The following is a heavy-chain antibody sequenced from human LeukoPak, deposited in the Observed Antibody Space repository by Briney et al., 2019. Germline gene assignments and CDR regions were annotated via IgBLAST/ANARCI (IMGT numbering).Heavy chain of an antibody. V-gene: IGHV4-39*07. CDR3: ARDQVGATRPAFDI. D-gene: IGHD1-26*01. Sequence: SETLSLTCTVSGGSISSSNYYWGWIRQPPGKGLEWIGSIYYSGSTYYNPSLKSRVTISVDTSKNQFSLKLSSVTAADTAVYYCARDQVGATRPAFDIWGQGTMVTVSS. J-gene: IGHJ3*02. CDR2: IYYSGST. CDR1: GGSISSSNYY.